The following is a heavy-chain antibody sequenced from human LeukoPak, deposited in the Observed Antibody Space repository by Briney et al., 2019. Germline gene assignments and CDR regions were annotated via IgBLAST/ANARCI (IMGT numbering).Heavy chain of an antibody. CDR1: GYTFTSYG. D-gene: IGHD6-13*01. J-gene: IGHJ4*02. Sequence: ASVKVSCKASGYTFTSYGISWVRQAPGQGLEWMGWIGAYNGNTNYAQKFQGRVTMTTDTSTSTAYMELRSLRSDDAAVYYCARAYSSSWYTLDHWGQGTLVTVSS. V-gene: IGHV1-18*01. CDR3: ARAYSSSWYTLDH. CDR2: IGAYNGNT.